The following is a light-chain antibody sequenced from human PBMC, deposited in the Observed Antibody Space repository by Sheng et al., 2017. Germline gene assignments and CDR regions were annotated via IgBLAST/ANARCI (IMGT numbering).Light chain of an antibody. CDR2: GAS. CDR1: QSVSSN. CDR3: QQYGSSPR. Sequence: EIVMTQSPATLSVSPGERATLSCRASQSVSSNLAWYQQKPGQAPRLLIYGASTRATGIPARFSGSGSGTEFTLTISRLEPEDFAVYYCQQYGSSPRFGGGTKVEIK. V-gene: IGKV3-15*01. J-gene: IGKJ4*01.